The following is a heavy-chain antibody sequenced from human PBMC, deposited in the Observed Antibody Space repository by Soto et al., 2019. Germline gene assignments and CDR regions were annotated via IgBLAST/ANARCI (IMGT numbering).Heavy chain of an antibody. V-gene: IGHV4-34*01. D-gene: IGHD3-10*01. CDR1: GGSFSGYY. CDR3: ARAFLRAYYYGSGTPDY. J-gene: IGHJ4*02. CDR2: INHSGST. Sequence: PSETLSLTCAVYGGSFSGYYWSWIRQPPGKGLEWIGEINHSGSTNYNPSLKSRVTISVDTSKNQFSLKLSSVTAADTAVYYCARAFLRAYYYGSGTPDYWGQGTLVTVSS.